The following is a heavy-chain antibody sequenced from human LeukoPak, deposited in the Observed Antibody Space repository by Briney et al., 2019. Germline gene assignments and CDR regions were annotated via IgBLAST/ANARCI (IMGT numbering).Heavy chain of an antibody. CDR2: IKSDGSTT. Sequence: GGSLRLSCAGSGFTFSSYWMHWVRQAPGKGLVWVSRIKSDGSTTTYADSVKGRFTISRDNAKNTLYLQMNSLRSDDTAVYYCTRDYAAALEFRGQGTLVIVSS. V-gene: IGHV3-74*01. D-gene: IGHD3-16*01. J-gene: IGHJ4*02. CDR3: TRDYAAALEF. CDR1: GFTFSSYW.